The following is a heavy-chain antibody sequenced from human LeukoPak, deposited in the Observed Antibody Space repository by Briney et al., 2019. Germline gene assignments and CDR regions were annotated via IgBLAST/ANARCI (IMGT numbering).Heavy chain of an antibody. CDR3: ARPRWLQFGPHDS. D-gene: IGHD6-19*01. CDR2: IKQDESEK. CDR1: GFTLGTFW. Sequence: PGGSLRLSCVASGFTLGTFWMTWVRQAPGKGPEWVANIKQDESEKYYVDSVKGRFTISRDNAKNTLYLQMNNLRGEDTAVYYCARPRWLQFGPHDSWGQGTLVTVSS. V-gene: IGHV3-7*01. J-gene: IGHJ4*02.